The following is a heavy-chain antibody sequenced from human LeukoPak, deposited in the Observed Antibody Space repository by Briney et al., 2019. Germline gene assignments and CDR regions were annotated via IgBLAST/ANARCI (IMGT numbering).Heavy chain of an antibody. CDR1: GGSFSGYY. J-gene: IGHJ6*03. V-gene: IGHV4-34*01. D-gene: IGHD6-13*01. Sequence: PSETLSLTCAVYGGSFSGYYWSWIRQPPGKGLEWIGEINHSGSTNYNPSLKSRVTISVDTSKNQFSLKLSSVTAADTAVYYCARVGGSAGGYYYYYMDVWGKGTTVTVSS. CDR3: ARVGGSAGGYYYYYMDV. CDR2: INHSGST.